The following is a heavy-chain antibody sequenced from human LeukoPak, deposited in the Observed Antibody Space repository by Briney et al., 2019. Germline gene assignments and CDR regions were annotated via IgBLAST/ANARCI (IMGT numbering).Heavy chain of an antibody. J-gene: IGHJ4*02. CDR3: AKISGYYFGDFGY. V-gene: IGHV3-23*01. Sequence: GGSLRLSCAASGFTFSSYAMSWVRQAPGKGLEWVSAISGSGGSTYYADSVKGRFTISRENCKNTVYVQMNSLRAEDTAVYYCAKISGYYFGDFGYWGQGTLVTVSS. CDR2: ISGSGGST. CDR1: GFTFSSYA. D-gene: IGHD3-22*01.